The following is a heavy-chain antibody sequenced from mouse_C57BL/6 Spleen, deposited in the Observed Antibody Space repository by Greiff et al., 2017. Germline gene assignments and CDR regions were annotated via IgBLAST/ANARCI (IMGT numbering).Heavy chain of an antibody. Sequence: VQLKQPGAELVMPGASVKLSCKASGYTFTSYWMHWVKQRPGQGLEWIGEIDPSDSYTNYNQKFKGKSTLTVDKSSSTAYMQLSSLTSEDSAVYYCARGEGAMDYWGQGTSVTVSS. CDR1: GYTFTSYW. CDR3: ARGEGAMDY. V-gene: IGHV1-69*01. CDR2: IDPSDSYT. J-gene: IGHJ4*01.